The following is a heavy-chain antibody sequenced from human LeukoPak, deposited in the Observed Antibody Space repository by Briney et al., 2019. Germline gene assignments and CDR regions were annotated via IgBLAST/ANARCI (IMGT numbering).Heavy chain of an antibody. CDR1: GYSFTTYW. V-gene: IGHV5-51*01. CDR3: VRRYGSGSYHPFDT. J-gene: IGHJ5*02. D-gene: IGHD3-10*01. CDR2: IYPGDSDT. Sequence: GESLKISCKASGYSFTTYWIGWVRQRPGKGLEWMGIIYPGDSDTRYSPSFQGQVTISADKSITTVYLRWSSLKASDNAMYYCVRRYGSGSYHPFDTWGQGTLVTVFS.